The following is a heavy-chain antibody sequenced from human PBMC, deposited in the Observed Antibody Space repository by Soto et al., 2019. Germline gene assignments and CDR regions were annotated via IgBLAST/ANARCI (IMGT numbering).Heavy chain of an antibody. J-gene: IGHJ4*02. Sequence: QVQLVQSGGEVKQPGASVKVSCKTSGYTFTSYGISWVRQAPGQGLEWMGWISGYNGDTKYVQKFQGRVTLTTDTSTNTAYMEVRSLRSDDTAVYYCARDWVGDLAYWGQGTLVPVSS. D-gene: IGHD4-17*01. CDR1: GYTFTSYG. V-gene: IGHV1-18*01. CDR3: ARDWVGDLAY. CDR2: ISGYNGDT.